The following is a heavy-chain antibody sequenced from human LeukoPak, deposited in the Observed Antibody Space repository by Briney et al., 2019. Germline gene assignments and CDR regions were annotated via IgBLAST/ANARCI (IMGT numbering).Heavy chain of an antibody. CDR3: AVNYYDSSGQG. Sequence: GGSLRLSCAASGFTFSSYAMSWVRQAPGKGLEWVSGISGSGGSTYYADSVKGRFTISRDNSKNTLYLQMNSLRAEDTAVYYCAVNYYDSSGQGWGQGTLVTVSS. CDR1: GFTFSSYA. J-gene: IGHJ1*01. CDR2: ISGSGGST. V-gene: IGHV3-23*01. D-gene: IGHD3-22*01.